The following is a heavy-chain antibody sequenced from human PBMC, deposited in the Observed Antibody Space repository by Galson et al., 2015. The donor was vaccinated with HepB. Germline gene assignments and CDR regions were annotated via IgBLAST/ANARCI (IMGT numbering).Heavy chain of an antibody. CDR1: GYSFTSYW. V-gene: IGHV5-10-1*01. J-gene: IGHJ5*02. Sequence: QSGAEVKKPGESLRISCKGSGYSFTSYWISWVRQMPGKGLEWMGRIDPSDSYTNYSPSFQGHVTISADKSISTAYLQWSSLKASDPAMFYCARQSSGRYCSSPSCYRVPFRVNPRRYNWFDPWGQGTLVTVSS. CDR3: ARQSSGRYCSSPSCYRVPFRVNPRRYNWFDP. CDR2: IDPSDSYT. D-gene: IGHD2-2*01.